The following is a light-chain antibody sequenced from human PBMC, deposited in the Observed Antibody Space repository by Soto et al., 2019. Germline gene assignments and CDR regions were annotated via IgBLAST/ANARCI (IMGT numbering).Light chain of an antibody. CDR1: SSNIGAGYD. CDR3: AAWDDSLSAYV. Sequence: QSVLTQPPSVSGAPGQRVTISCTGSSSNIGAGYDVHWYQQLPGTAPKLLIYDNNNRPSGVPDRFSGSKSGTSASLAISGLRSEDEADYYCAAWDDSLSAYVFGTGTKLTVL. V-gene: IGLV1-40*01. J-gene: IGLJ1*01. CDR2: DNN.